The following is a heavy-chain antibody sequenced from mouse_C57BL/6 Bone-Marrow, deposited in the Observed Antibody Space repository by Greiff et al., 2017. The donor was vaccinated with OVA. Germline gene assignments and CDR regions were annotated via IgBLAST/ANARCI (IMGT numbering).Heavy chain of an antibody. CDR3: ARWASHFDY. D-gene: IGHD3-1*01. J-gene: IGHJ2*01. V-gene: IGHV1-19*01. CDR1: GYTFTDYY. CDR2: INPYNGGT. Sequence: EVQLQQSGPVLVKPGASVKMSCKASGYTFTDYYMNWVKQSHGKSLEWIGVINPYNGGTSYNQKFKGKATLTVDKSSSTAYMELNSLTSEDSAVYYCARWASHFDYWGQGTTLTVSS.